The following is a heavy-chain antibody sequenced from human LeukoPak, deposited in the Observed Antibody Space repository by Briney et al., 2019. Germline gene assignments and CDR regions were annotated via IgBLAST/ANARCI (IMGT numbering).Heavy chain of an antibody. V-gene: IGHV3-23*01. CDR2: ITPNADRI. Sequence: GGSLRLSCAASGFTFGSYGMSWVRQAPGKGLEWVSFITPNADRISYADSVEGRFTISRDNPRNTLYMQMNSLRDEDTALYYCAIMHGYYDGSGYWVQWGQGTLVTASS. CDR1: GFTFGSYG. CDR3: AIMHGYYDGSGYWVQ. J-gene: IGHJ1*01. D-gene: IGHD3-22*01.